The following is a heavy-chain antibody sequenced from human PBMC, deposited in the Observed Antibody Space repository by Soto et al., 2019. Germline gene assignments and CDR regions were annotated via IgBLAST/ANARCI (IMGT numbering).Heavy chain of an antibody. CDR1: RFTLSRSG. CDR3: AKGSERGHFDY. CDR2: ISYDGSNK. V-gene: IGHV3-30*18. J-gene: IGHJ4*02. D-gene: IGHD3-10*01. Sequence: GGSLRLSCAVSRFTLSRSGMHWVRQAPGKGLEWVAVISYDGSNKYYADSVKGRFTISRDNSKNTLYLQMNSLRAEDTAVYYCAKGSERGHFDYWGQGT.